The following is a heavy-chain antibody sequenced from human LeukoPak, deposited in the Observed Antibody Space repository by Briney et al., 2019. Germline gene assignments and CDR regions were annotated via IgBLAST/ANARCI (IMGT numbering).Heavy chain of an antibody. CDR3: ARVSGSNYRNYFDY. D-gene: IGHD2-15*01. V-gene: IGHV4-39*07. J-gene: IGHJ4*02. Sequence: PSETLSLTCTVSGGSISSSSYYWGWIRQPPGKGLEWIGSIYYSGSTYYNPSLKSRVTISVDTSKNRFSLKLSSVTAADTAVYYCARVSGSNYRNYFDYWGQGTLVTVSS. CDR1: GGSISSSSYY. CDR2: IYYSGST.